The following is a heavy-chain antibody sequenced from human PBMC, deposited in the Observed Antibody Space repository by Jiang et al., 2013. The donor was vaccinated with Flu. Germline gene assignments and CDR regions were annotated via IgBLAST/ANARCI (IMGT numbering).Heavy chain of an antibody. D-gene: IGHD2-2*01. V-gene: IGHV3-23*04. CDR3: AKGVESVVVPAAIRDYCGMDV. CDR2: ISGRGGTT. Sequence: VQLVESGGGLVQPGGSLRLSCATSGFTFSSYEMNWVRQAPGKGLEWVSTISGRGGTTYYADSVKGRFTISRDNSKNTVYLQMNSLRAEDTAVYYCAKGVESVVVPAAIRDYCGMDVWGQGTTVTVSS. J-gene: IGHJ6*02. CDR1: GFTFSSYE.